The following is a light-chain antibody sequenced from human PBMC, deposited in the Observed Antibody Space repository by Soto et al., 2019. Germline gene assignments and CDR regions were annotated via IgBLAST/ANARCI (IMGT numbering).Light chain of an antibody. CDR1: SSDIGAYDY. J-gene: IGLJ2*01. V-gene: IGLV2-23*01. Sequence: QSVLTQPASLSGSPGQSITISCTGTSSDIGAYDYVSWFQQHPGKAPKLMIYEGSKRPSGVSNRFSGSKSGNTASLTISGLQAEDEADYYCCSYAGSSTLVFGGGTKVTVL. CDR2: EGS. CDR3: CSYAGSSTLV.